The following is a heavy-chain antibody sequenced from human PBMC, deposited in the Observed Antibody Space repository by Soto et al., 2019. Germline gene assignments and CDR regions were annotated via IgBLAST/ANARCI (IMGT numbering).Heavy chain of an antibody. V-gene: IGHV4-4*02. CDR2: IYHSGST. D-gene: IGHD6-13*01. J-gene: IGHJ4*02. Sequence: SETLSLTCAVSGGSISSSNWWSWVRQPPGKGLEWIGEIYHSGSTNYNPSLKSRVTISVDKSKNQFSLKPSSVTAAATALYYCARARGSWSSSDCWGQGTLVTVSS. CDR3: ARARGSWSSSDC. CDR1: GGSISSSNW.